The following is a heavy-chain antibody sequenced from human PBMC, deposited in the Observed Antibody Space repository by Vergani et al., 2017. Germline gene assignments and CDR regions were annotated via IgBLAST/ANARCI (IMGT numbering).Heavy chain of an antibody. V-gene: IGHV1-3*01. D-gene: IGHD3-10*01. Sequence: QVQLVQSGAEVKKPGASVKVSCKASGYTFTGYYMHWVRQAPGQRLEWMGWINAGNGNTKYSQKFQGRVTITRDTSASTAYMELSSLRSEDTAVYYCARDGTVRGVIITYFDYWGQGTLVTVSS. CDR3: ARDGTVRGVIITYFDY. CDR1: GYTFTGYY. CDR2: INAGNGNT. J-gene: IGHJ4*02.